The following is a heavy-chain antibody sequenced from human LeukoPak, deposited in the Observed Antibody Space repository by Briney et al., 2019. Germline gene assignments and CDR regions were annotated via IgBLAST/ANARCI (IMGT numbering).Heavy chain of an antibody. D-gene: IGHD3-16*01. V-gene: IGHV3-74*01. CDR1: GFTFTRYR. J-gene: IGHJ4*02. CDR2: VNPDGSSV. CDR3: ARGGSYGDY. Sequence: GGSLRLSCAASGFTFTRYRVHWVRQVPGKGLVWVSRVNPDGSSVTYGDSVKGRFTSSRDNAKNTLYLQMHSLRAEDMAVYYCARGGSYGDYWGQGILVTVSS.